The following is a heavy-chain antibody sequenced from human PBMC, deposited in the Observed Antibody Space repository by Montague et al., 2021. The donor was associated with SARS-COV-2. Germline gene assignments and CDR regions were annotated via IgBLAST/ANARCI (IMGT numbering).Heavy chain of an antibody. Sequence: SLRLSCAASGFIFDDYAMHWVRQAPGKGLEWVAVIWYDGSNKYYADSVKGRFTISRDNSKNTLYLQMNSLRAEDTAVYYCAREYDILTGYYFDYWGQGTLVTVSS. V-gene: IGHV3-33*08. J-gene: IGHJ4*02. D-gene: IGHD3-9*01. CDR2: IWYDGSNK. CDR1: GFIFDDYA. CDR3: AREYDILTGYYFDY.